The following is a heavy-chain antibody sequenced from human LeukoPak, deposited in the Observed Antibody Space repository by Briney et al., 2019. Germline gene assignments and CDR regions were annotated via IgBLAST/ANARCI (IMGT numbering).Heavy chain of an antibody. D-gene: IGHD1-26*01. J-gene: IGHJ2*01. CDR1: GFIFSDYG. CDR3: AKDGGTVGATTHWYSGL. V-gene: IGHV3-33*06. Sequence: GGSLRLSCAASGFIFSDYGMHWVRQAPGKGLGWVAIIFYDGNNKYYADSVKGRFTIFRDNSKNTLYLQMNTLRAEDTAIYYCAKDGGTVGATTHWYSGLWGRGTLVTVSS. CDR2: IFYDGNNK.